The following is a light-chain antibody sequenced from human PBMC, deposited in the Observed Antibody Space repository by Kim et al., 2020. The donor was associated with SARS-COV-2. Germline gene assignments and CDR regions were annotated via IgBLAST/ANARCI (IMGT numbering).Light chain of an antibody. CDR2: KAS. J-gene: IGKJ2*03. CDR3: QQYNNYPYS. CDR1: QSNSSW. V-gene: IGKV1-5*03. Sequence: SATVGDRVTVDGRASQSNSSWLAWYRQKPGKAPKLLIYKASSLESGVPSRFRGSGSGTEFTLTISSLQPDDFATDYCQQYNNYPYSFGEGTKLEF.